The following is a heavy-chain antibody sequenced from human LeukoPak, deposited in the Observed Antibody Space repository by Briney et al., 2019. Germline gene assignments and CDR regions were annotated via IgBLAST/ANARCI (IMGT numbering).Heavy chain of an antibody. CDR2: INPNSGGT. CDR3: ARPYCSSTSCLAADAFDI. D-gene: IGHD2-2*01. CDR1: GYTFTGYY. Sequence: ASVKVSCKASGYTFTGYYMHWVRQAPGQGLEWMGWINPNSGGTNYAQKFQGRVTMTRDTSISTAYMELSRLRSDDTAVYYCARPYCSSTSCLAADAFDIWGQGTMVTVSS. J-gene: IGHJ3*02. V-gene: IGHV1-2*02.